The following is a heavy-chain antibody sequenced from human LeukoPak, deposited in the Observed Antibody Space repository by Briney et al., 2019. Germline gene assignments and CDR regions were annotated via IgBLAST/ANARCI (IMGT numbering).Heavy chain of an antibody. J-gene: IGHJ4*02. Sequence: GGSLRLSCAASGFTFSSYAMSWVRQAPGKGLEWVSAISGSGGSTYYADSVKGRFTISRDNSKNTLYLQMNSLRAEDTAVYYCARDLPLHYYDSSGYLTGRYWGQGTLVTVSS. CDR1: GFTFSSYA. CDR2: ISGSGGST. V-gene: IGHV3-23*01. CDR3: ARDLPLHYYDSSGYLTGRY. D-gene: IGHD3-22*01.